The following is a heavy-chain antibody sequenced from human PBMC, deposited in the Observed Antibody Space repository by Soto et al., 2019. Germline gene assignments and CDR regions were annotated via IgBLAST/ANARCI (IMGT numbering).Heavy chain of an antibody. CDR3: ARASSSSSAADY. CDR1: GESISSGGYY. Sequence: QVQLQESGPGLVKASQTLSLICSVSGESISSGGYYWSWIRHHPGKGLEWIGYIYDSESAYYNPSLKSRVTTSMDTSKNHFAMNLSSVTAADTAVYYCARASSSSSAADYWGQGTLITVSS. J-gene: IGHJ4*02. D-gene: IGHD6-6*01. CDR2: IYDSESA. V-gene: IGHV4-31*03.